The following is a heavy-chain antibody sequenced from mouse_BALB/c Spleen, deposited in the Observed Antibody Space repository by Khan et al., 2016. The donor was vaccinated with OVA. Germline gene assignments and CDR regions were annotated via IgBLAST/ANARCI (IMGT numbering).Heavy chain of an antibody. V-gene: IGHV1S135*01. CDR1: GYSFTSYY. J-gene: IGHJ3*01. Sequence: VQLQQSGPELMKPGASVKISCKASGYSFTSYYIHWVMQSHGKSLEWIGYIDPFSGGTTYNQKFEGKATLTVDKSSSTAYIHLNNLTSEDSAVYYCTRHGYVAWFTYWGQGTLVTVSA. CDR2: IDPFSGGT. D-gene: IGHD2-2*01. CDR3: TRHGYVAWFTY.